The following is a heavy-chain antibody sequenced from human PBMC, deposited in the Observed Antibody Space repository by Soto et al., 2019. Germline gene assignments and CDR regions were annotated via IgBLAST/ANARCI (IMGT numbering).Heavy chain of an antibody. CDR2: ITGSGGST. D-gene: IGHD3-22*01. CDR1: GFTFSNYV. J-gene: IGHJ4*02. V-gene: IGHV3-23*01. CDR3: AKIRDYYHSSGYPPYFFDY. Sequence: EVQLLESGGGLVQPGGSLRLSCTASGFTFSNYVMNWVRQAPGKGLEWVSAITGSGGSTYYADSVKGRFTMSRDDPKNTLYLHMNSLRAQDTAVYYCAKIRDYYHSSGYPPYFFDYWGQGTLVTVSS.